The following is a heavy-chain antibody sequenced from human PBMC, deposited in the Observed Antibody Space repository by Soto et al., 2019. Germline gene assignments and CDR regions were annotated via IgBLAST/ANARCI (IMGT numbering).Heavy chain of an antibody. J-gene: IGHJ4*02. CDR2: IYWDDSK. V-gene: IGHV2-5*02. CDR1: GFSLTTDRVG. CDR3: AHGYGWRALY. D-gene: IGHD5-18*01. Sequence: QITLKESGPTLVKPTQTLTLTCTFSGFSLTTDRVGVGWIRQPPGEALEWLAVIYWDDSKTYRPSLESRLTITQDTSKNPVALTMTNMDPLDTATYYWAHGYGWRALYWGQGTLGTVSP.